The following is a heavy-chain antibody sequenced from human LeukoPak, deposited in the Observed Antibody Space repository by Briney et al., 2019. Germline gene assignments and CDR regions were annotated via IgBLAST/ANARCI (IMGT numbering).Heavy chain of an antibody. D-gene: IGHD6-13*01. J-gene: IGHJ5*02. CDR1: GGSFSGYY. Sequence: SETLSLTCAVYGGSFSGYYWSWIRQPPGKGLEWIGEINHSGSTNYDPSLKSRVTISVDTSKNQFSLKLSSVTAADTAVYYCARGLLFFMGSSWPNWFDPWGQGTLVTVSS. V-gene: IGHV4-34*01. CDR3: ARGLLFFMGSSWPNWFDP. CDR2: INHSGST.